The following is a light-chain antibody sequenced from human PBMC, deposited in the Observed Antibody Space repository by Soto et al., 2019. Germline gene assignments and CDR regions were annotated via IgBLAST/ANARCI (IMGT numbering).Light chain of an antibody. J-gene: IGLJ2*01. Sequence: QSVLTRPASVSGSPGQSITISCTGTSSDVGGYNYVSWYQQHPGKAPKLMIYEVSNRPSGVSNRFSGSKSGNTASLTISGLQAEDEADYYCSSYTSSSTLFGGGTQLTVL. V-gene: IGLV2-14*01. CDR2: EVS. CDR1: SSDVGGYNY. CDR3: SSYTSSSTL.